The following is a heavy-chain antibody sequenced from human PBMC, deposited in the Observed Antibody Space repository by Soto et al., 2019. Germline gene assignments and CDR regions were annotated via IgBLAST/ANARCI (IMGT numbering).Heavy chain of an antibody. V-gene: IGHV3-30-3*01. Sequence: QVQLVESGGGVVQPGRSLRLSCAASGFTFSTYAMHWVRQAPGKGLEWVSIVSFDGSSKFYADSVKGRFTISRDNSKNTLYLQMTGLRAEDTALYYCSRQNGAFDYWGQGILVTVSP. J-gene: IGHJ4*02. CDR1: GFTFSTYA. D-gene: IGHD2-8*01. CDR2: VSFDGSSK. CDR3: SRQNGAFDY.